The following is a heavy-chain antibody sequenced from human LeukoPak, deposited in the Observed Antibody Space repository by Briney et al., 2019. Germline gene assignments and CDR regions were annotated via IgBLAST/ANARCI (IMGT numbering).Heavy chain of an antibody. Sequence: PSETLSLTCAVYGGSFSGYYWSWIRQPPGKGLEWIGEINHSGSTNYNPSLKSRVTISVDTSKNQFSLKLSSVTAADTAVYYCARPVRRWLQFGCFDYWGQGTLVTVSS. D-gene: IGHD5-24*01. CDR2: INHSGST. V-gene: IGHV4-34*01. J-gene: IGHJ4*02. CDR3: ARPVRRWLQFGCFDY. CDR1: GGSFSGYY.